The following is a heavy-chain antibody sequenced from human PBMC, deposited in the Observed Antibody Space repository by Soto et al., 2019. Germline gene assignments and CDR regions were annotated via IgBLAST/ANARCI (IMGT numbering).Heavy chain of an antibody. J-gene: IGHJ6*02. D-gene: IGHD2-2*01. CDR2: IIPIFGSA. CDR1: GYTFTSYY. Sequence: ASVKVSCKASGYTFTSYYMHWVRQAPGQGLEWMGVIIPIFGSANYAQKFQGRVTITADESTSTAYMELSSLRSEDTAVYYCARAHIVVVPAAPYYYYYGMDVWGQGTTVTVSS. CDR3: ARAHIVVVPAAPYYYYYGMDV. V-gene: IGHV1-69*13.